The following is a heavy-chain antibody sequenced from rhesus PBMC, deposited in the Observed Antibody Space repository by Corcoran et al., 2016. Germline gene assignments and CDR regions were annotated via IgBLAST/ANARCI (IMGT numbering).Heavy chain of an antibody. Sequence: EVQLVETGGGLVQPGGSLKLSCAASGFTFSSYGMSWVRQAPGKGLEWFSAINSGGGITYYSDSVKGRFTISRDNSKNTLSLQMNSLRAEDTAVYYCAKDPGYSGYWGQGVLVTVSS. CDR3: AKDPGYSGY. CDR1: GFTFSSYG. D-gene: IGHD5-30*01. CDR2: INSGGGIT. V-gene: IGHV3S5*01. J-gene: IGHJ4*01.